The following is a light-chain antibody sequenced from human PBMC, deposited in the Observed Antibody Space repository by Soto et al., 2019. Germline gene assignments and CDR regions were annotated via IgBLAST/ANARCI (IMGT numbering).Light chain of an antibody. CDR3: QQYASSSYP. CDR1: QSVSSSY. CDR2: GAS. V-gene: IGKV3-20*01. Sequence: EIVLTQSPGTLSLSPGDRATLSCRTSQSVSSSYLAWYQQKPGQAPRLLIYGASRRATGIPDRFSGSGSGTDFTLTISRLEPEDFAVSFCQQYASSSYPFGQGTKLEIK. J-gene: IGKJ2*01.